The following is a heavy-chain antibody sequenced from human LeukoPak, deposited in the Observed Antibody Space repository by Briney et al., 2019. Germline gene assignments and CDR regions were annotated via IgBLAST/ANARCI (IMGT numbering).Heavy chain of an antibody. J-gene: IGHJ5*02. D-gene: IGHD3-10*01. CDR1: GGSISSYY. CDR2: IYYSGST. CDR3: ARDTGITRILPAFQLDP. V-gene: IGHV4-59*01. Sequence: SETLSLTCTVSGGSISSYYWSWIRQPPGKGLEWIGYIYYSGSTNYNPSLKSRVTISVDTSKNQFSLKLSSVTAADTAVYYCARDTGITRILPAFQLDPWGQGTLVTVSS.